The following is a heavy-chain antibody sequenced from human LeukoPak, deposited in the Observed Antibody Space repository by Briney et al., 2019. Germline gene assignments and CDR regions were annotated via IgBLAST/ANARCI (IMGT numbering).Heavy chain of an antibody. J-gene: IGHJ3*02. CDR2: TSPRTGGT. D-gene: IGHD3-16*01. Sequence: GSVKVSCKNPGYTFRVYFIHWVRHTPGQRREWMGRTSPRTGGTETSQNFQGRVTMTPDTSIRSLYIELSRLTSDDAAVYYGARDRGTPDTFEIWGQGTMVTVSS. CDR3: ARDRGTPDTFEI. V-gene: IGHV1-2*06. CDR1: GYTFRVYF.